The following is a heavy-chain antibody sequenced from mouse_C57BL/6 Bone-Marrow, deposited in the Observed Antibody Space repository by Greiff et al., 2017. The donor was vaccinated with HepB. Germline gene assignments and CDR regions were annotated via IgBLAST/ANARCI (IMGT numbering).Heavy chain of an antibody. V-gene: IGHV3-6*01. D-gene: IGHD4-1*01. Sequence: VQLKESGPGLVKPSQSLSLTCSVTGYSITSGYYWNWIRQFPGNKLEWMGYISYDGSNNYNPSLKNRISITRDTSKNQLFLKLKSVTTEDTATYYCAREEGLTGTDFDYWGQGTTLTVSS. CDR1: GYSITSGYY. CDR3: AREEGLTGTDFDY. J-gene: IGHJ2*01. CDR2: ISYDGSN.